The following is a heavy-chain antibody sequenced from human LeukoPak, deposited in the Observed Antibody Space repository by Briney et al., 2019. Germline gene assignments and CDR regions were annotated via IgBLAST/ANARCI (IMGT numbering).Heavy chain of an antibody. CDR1: GGSFSGYY. V-gene: IGHV4-59*01. CDR3: ARGGATVTEFDY. J-gene: IGHJ4*02. D-gene: IGHD4-17*01. CDR2: IYYSGST. Sequence: SETLSLTCAVYGGSFSGYYWSWIRQPPGKGLEWIGYIYYSGSTNYNPSLKSRVTISVDTYKNQFSLKLSSVTAADTAVYYCARGGATVTEFDYWGQGTLVTVSS.